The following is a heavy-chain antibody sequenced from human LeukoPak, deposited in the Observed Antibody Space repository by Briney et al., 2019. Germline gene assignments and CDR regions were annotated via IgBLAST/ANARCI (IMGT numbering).Heavy chain of an antibody. Sequence: GGSRRLSFAPPGFTSKRYRMNWVRQGPGRGLEWVSAISVGVNTYHADPVKGRFTISRASSKTTRNFQMNSLRAGAGAVYYVAKAPVTACSGAYCYPFDYLSQGNQGTGSS. V-gene: IGHV3-23*01. J-gene: IGHJ4*02. D-gene: IGHD2-15*01. CDR3: AKAPVTACSGAYCYPFDY. CDR2: ISVGVNT. CDR1: GFTSKRYR.